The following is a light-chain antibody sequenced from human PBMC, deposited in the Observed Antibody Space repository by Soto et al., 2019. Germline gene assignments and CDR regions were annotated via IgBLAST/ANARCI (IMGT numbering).Light chain of an antibody. V-gene: IGKV3-20*01. Sequence: EIVLTQSPATLSLSPGERADLSCRASQSVIFNYLAWYQQKPGRPPRLLIYGASSRATGVPDGCRGSGSGTDFSLTNSRLEPEHFGVYYCQQYGTSPCTFGQGTNVEIK. CDR1: QSVIFNY. CDR3: QQYGTSPCT. CDR2: GAS. J-gene: IGKJ1*01.